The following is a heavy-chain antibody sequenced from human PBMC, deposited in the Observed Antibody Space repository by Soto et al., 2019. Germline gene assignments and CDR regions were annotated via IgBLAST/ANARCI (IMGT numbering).Heavy chain of an antibody. CDR2: IGTAGDT. J-gene: IGHJ6*03. CDR3: ARGDYYYYYMDV. V-gene: IGHV3-13*01. CDR1: GFTFRSYD. Sequence: GGSLRLSCAASGFTFRSYDMHWVRQATGKGLEWVSAIGTAGDTYYPGSVKGRFTISRESAKNSLYLQMNSLRAGDTAVYYCARGDYYYYYMDVWGKGTTVPVSS.